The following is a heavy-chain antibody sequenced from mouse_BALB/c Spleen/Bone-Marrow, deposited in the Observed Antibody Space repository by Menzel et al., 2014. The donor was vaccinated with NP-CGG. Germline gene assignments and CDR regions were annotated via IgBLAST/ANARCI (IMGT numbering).Heavy chain of an antibody. CDR3: ARHITTVVADY. CDR2: ISSGGSYT. CDR1: GFTFSSYA. J-gene: IGHJ2*01. Sequence: EVMLVESGGGLVKPGGPLKLSCAASGFTFSSYAMSWVRQTPEKRLEWVATISSGGSYTYYPDSVKGRFTISRDNAKNTLYLQMSSLRSEDTAMYYCARHITTVVADYWGQGTTLTVSS. V-gene: IGHV5-9-3*01. D-gene: IGHD1-1*01.